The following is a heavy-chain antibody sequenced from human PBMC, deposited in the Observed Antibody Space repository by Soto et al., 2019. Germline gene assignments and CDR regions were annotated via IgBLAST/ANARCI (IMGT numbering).Heavy chain of an antibody. V-gene: IGHV1-69*02. J-gene: IGHJ4*02. CDR2: IIPILSMA. Sequence: QVQLVQSGAEVKKPGSSVKVSCKASGGTFSSYTISWVRQAPGQGLEWMGRIIPILSMANYAQKFQGRVTITADKSTSTAYMERSSLRSEDTAVYYCARGYCSGGSCFYPFDYWGQGTLVTVSS. CDR1: GGTFSSYT. D-gene: IGHD2-15*01. CDR3: ARGYCSGGSCFYPFDY.